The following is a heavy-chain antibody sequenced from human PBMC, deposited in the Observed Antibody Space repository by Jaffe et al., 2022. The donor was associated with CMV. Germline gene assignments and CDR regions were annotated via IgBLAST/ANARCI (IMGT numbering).Heavy chain of an antibody. CDR2: IYYSGST. CDR3: ARDRSLYYYDSSGYLDY. J-gene: IGHJ4*02. V-gene: IGHV4-31*03. CDR1: GGSISSGGYY. D-gene: IGHD3-22*01. Sequence: QVQLQESGPGLVKPSQTLSLTCTVSGGSISSGGYYWSWIRQHPGKGLEWIGYIYYSGSTYYNPSLKSRVTISVDTSKNQFSLKLSSVTAADTAVYYCARDRSLYYYDSSGYLDYWGQGTLVTVSS.